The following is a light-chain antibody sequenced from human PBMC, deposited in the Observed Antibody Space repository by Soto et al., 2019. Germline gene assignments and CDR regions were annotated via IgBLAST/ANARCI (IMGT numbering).Light chain of an antibody. J-gene: IGLJ3*02. CDR1: NSDVGGYNY. V-gene: IGLV2-14*01. CDR3: SAYTNGRTLV. Sequence: QSVLTQPASVSGSPGQSITISCTGTNSDVGGYNYVSWYQQYPGKVPKLMIYDVSNRPSGVSTRFSGSKSGNTASLTISGLQDEDEADYYCSAYTNGRTLVFGGGTKLTV. CDR2: DVS.